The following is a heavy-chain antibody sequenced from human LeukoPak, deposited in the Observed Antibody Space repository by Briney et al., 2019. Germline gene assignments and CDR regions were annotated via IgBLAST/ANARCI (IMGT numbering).Heavy chain of an antibody. D-gene: IGHD3-10*01. CDR2: INSDGSSI. Sequence: GGSLRLSCAASGFTFSSYWMHWVRQVPGKGLVWVSRINSDGSSISYADSVKGRFTISRDNAKNTLYLQMNSLRAEDTAVYYCARPGSYYYYYYMDVWGKGTTVTVSS. V-gene: IGHV3-74*01. J-gene: IGHJ6*03. CDR1: GFTFSSYW. CDR3: ARPGSYYYYYYMDV.